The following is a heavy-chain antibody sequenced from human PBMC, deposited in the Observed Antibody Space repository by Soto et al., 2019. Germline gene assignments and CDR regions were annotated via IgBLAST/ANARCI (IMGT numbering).Heavy chain of an antibody. CDR3: ARGSMLAPDAFDI. V-gene: IGHV3-74*01. CDR2: INSDGSST. CDR1: GFTFSSYW. J-gene: IGHJ3*02. Sequence: GGSLRLSCAASGFTFSSYWMHWVRQAPGKGLVWVSRINSDGSSTSYAYSVKGRFTISRDNAKNTLYLQMNSLRAEDTAVYYCARGSMLAPDAFDIWGQGTMVTVSS. D-gene: IGHD2-8*01.